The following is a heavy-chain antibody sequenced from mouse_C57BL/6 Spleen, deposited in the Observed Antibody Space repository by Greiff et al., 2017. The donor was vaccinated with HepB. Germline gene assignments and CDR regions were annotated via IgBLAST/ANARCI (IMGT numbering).Heavy chain of an antibody. CDR2: IHPNSGST. V-gene: IGHV1-64*01. D-gene: IGHD1-1*01. J-gene: IGHJ2*01. CDR1: GYTFTSYW. Sequence: QVQLQQPGAELVKPGASVKLSCKASGYTFTSYWMHWVKQRPGQGLGWIGMIHPNSGSTNYNEKFKSKATLTVDKSSSTAYMQLSSLTSADSAVYYCARSDGSSYVYYFDYWGQGTTLTVSS. CDR3: ARSDGSSYVYYFDY.